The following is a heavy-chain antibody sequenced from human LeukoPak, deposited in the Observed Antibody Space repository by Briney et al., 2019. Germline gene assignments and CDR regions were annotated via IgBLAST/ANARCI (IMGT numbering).Heavy chain of an antibody. CDR2: IYHSGTT. V-gene: IGHV4-38-2*02. Sequence: PSETLSLTCTVSGYSISSGYYWGWIRQPPGKGLEWIGSIYHSGTTYYNPSLKSRVTISVDTSKNQFSLKLSSVTAADTAVYYCARDSGIAAAGSGFDYWGQGTLVTVSS. D-gene: IGHD6-13*01. J-gene: IGHJ4*02. CDR3: ARDSGIAAAGSGFDY. CDR1: GYSISSGYY.